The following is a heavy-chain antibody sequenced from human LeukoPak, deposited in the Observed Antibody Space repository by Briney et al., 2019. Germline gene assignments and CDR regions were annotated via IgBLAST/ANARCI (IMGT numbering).Heavy chain of an antibody. CDR3: NNTPD. CDR2: IKSKTSGGRT. Sequence: GALRLSCTASGFSFSDAWMTWGRQAPGRRLEWVGRIKSKTSGGRTDYAAPVKGRFTIYRDDCKNTPYVQMTSLRAEDTGVYYCNNTPDWGKGTLVTVSS. V-gene: IGHV3-15*01. CDR1: GFSFSDAW. J-gene: IGHJ4*02.